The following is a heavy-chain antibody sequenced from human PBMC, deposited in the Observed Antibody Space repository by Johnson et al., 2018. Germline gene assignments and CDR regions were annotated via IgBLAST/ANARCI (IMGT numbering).Heavy chain of an antibody. CDR1: GYNFYTYW. CDR3: ARRIAAAEGGYYAMDV. V-gene: IGHV5-51*01. CDR2: VYPGDSDT. Sequence: EVQLVESGAEVKKPGESLKISCKGSGYNFYTYWIAWVRPMPGKGLECMGRVYPGDSDTRYRPAFQGQVTISADTSNSFAYLQGSRLKASDTGFYYWARRIAAAEGGYYAMDVWGQGTTVTVSS. J-gene: IGHJ6*02. D-gene: IGHD6-13*01.